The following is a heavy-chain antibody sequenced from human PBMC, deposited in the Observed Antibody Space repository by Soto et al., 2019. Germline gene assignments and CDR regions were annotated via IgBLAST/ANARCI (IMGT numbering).Heavy chain of an antibody. CDR1: SASISSSSW. J-gene: IGHJ4*02. D-gene: IGHD5-12*01. V-gene: IGHV4-4*02. CDR3: ARLEGLATISYYFDF. CDR2: IYHSGST. Sequence: PSETLSLTCAVSSASISSSSWWSWVRQSPGKGLEWIGEIYHSGSTNYNPSLKSRVTIAIDKSKNQFSLQLTSVTAADTAVYFCARLEGLATISYYFDFWGPGALVTVSS.